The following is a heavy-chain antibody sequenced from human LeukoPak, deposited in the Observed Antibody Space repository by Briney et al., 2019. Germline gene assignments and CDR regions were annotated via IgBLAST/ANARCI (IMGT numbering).Heavy chain of an antibody. V-gene: IGHV4-4*09. CDR2: IYTSGST. CDR3: ARHEITGTTRSFDY. J-gene: IGHJ4*02. Sequence: SETLSLTCTVSGGSISSYYWSWIRQPPGKGLEWIGYIYTSGSTNYNPSLKSRVTISVDTSKNQFSLKLSSVTAADTAVYYRARHEITGTTRSFDYWGQGTLVTVSS. CDR1: GGSISSYY. D-gene: IGHD1-7*01.